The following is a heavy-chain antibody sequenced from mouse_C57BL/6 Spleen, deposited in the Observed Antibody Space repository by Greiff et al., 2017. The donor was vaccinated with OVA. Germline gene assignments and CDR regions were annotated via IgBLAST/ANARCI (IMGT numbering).Heavy chain of an antibody. CDR3: AREANWDGAY. CDR1: GYSITSGYY. D-gene: IGHD4-1*01. J-gene: IGHJ3*01. Sequence: EVKLQESGPGLVKPSQSLSLTCSVTGYSITSGYYWNWIRQFPGNKLEWMGYISYDGSNNYNPSLKNRISITRDTSKNQFFLKLNSVTTEDTATYYCAREANWDGAYWGQGTLVTVSA. CDR2: ISYDGSN. V-gene: IGHV3-6*01.